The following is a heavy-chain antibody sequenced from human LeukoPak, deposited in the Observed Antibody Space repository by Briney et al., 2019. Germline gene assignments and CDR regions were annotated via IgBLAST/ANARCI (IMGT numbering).Heavy chain of an antibody. V-gene: IGHV3-30*14. CDR2: ISYDGSNK. CDR1: GFTFSNYV. D-gene: IGHD3-10*01. Sequence: PGGYLRLYCAASGFTFSNYVIHWVRQAPGKGLEWVAVISYDGSNKYYADYVKGRFTISRDNSKNTLYLQMNSLKVEDTAFYYCARAGGQFYYGSGTTGGYFDYWGQGTLVTVSS. CDR3: ARAGGQFYYGSGTTGGYFDY. J-gene: IGHJ4*02.